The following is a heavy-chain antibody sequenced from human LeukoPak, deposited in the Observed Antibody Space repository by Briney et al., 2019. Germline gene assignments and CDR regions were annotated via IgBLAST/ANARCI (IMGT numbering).Heavy chain of an antibody. CDR1: GGSFSGYY. CDR3: PRVRGSGIYYIAGYGMAV. D-gene: IGHD3-10*01. J-gene: IGHJ6*02. Sequence: SETLSLTCAVYGGSFSGYYWSWIRQPPGKGLEWIGEINHSGSTNYNPSLESRVTISVDTSKNQFSLELSSVTAADTAVYYCPRVRGSGIYYIAGYGMAVRGQGTTVTVSS. CDR2: INHSGST. V-gene: IGHV4-34*01.